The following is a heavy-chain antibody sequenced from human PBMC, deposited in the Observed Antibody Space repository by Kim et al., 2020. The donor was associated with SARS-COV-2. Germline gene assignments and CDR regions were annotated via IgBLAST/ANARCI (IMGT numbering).Heavy chain of an antibody. D-gene: IGHD3-10*01. J-gene: IGHJ6*02. V-gene: IGHV4-61*06. Sequence: NHSRQRPVTISISTSKNQFSLKLSSVTAADTAVYYCARGYGSGSPYGMDVWGQGTTVTVSS. CDR3: ARGYGSGSPYGMDV.